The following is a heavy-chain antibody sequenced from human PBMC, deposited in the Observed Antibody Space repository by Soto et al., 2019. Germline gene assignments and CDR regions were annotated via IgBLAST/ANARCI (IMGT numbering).Heavy chain of an antibody. Sequence: QVQLVESGGGVVQPGRSLRLSCAASGFTFSSYGMHWVRQAPGKGLEWVAVISYDGSNKYYADSVKGRFTISRDNSKNTLYLTMNSLRAEDTAVYYCAARGIGAFDIWGQGTMVTVSS. J-gene: IGHJ3*02. V-gene: IGHV3-30*03. D-gene: IGHD3-16*01. CDR3: AARGIGAFDI. CDR1: GFTFSSYG. CDR2: ISYDGSNK.